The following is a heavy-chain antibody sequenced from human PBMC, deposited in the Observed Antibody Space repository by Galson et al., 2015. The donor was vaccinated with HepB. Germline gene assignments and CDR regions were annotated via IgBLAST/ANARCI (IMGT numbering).Heavy chain of an antibody. CDR2: ITSSSSNK. CDR1: GFTFSSYS. D-gene: IGHD6-19*01. CDR3: ARDTAVASY. J-gene: IGHJ4*02. V-gene: IGHV3-48*04. Sequence: SLRLSCAASGFTFSSYSMNWVRQAPGKGLEWVSYITSSSSNKYYADSVKGRFTISRDNAKNSLYLQMNSLRAEDTAVYYCARDTAVASYWGQGTLVTVSS.